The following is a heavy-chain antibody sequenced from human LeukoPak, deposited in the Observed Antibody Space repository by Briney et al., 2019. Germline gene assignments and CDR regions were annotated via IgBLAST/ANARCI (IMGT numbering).Heavy chain of an antibody. Sequence: PSETQSLTCTVSGGSISSYYWSWIRQPPGKGLEWIGYIYYSGSTNYNPSLKSRVTISVDTSKNQFSLKLSSVTAADTAVYYCARGPYSNYWFDPWGQGTLVTVSS. CDR3: ARGPYSNYWFDP. CDR2: IYYSGST. J-gene: IGHJ5*02. CDR1: GGSISSYY. D-gene: IGHD4-11*01. V-gene: IGHV4-59*01.